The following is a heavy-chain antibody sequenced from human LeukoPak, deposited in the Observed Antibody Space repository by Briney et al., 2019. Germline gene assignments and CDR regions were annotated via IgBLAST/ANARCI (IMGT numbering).Heavy chain of an antibody. CDR3: ARDLPSTVTPPLDMDV. CDR2: ISAYNGNT. D-gene: IGHD4-17*01. CDR1: VSFTSYG. V-gene: IGHV1-18*01. Sequence: GASVKVSCKASVSFTSYGISWVRQAPGQGLEWMGWISAYNGNTNYAQKLQGRVTMTTDTSTSTAYMELRSLRSDDTAVYYCARDLPSTVTPPLDMDVWGKGTTVTVSS. J-gene: IGHJ6*03.